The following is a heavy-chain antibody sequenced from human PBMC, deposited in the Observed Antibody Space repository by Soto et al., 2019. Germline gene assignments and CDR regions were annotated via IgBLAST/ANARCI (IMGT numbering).Heavy chain of an antibody. Sequence: SETLSLTCAVYGGSFSGYYWSWIRQPPGKGLEWIGEINHSGSTNYNPSLKSRVTISVDTSKNQFSLKLSSVTAADTAVYYCARCMTSKWGSRYYYGMDVWGQGTTVTVSS. J-gene: IGHJ6*02. CDR3: ARCMTSKWGSRYYYGMDV. D-gene: IGHD7-27*01. CDR1: GGSFSGYY. V-gene: IGHV4-34*01. CDR2: INHSGST.